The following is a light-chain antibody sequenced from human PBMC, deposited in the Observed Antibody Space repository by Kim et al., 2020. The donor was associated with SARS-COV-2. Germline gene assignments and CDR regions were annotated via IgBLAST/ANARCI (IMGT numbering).Light chain of an antibody. J-gene: IGLJ1*01. CDR3: QSTDSSSMSVV. Sequence: PGQTARLTCVGVEHPKQCAYWYQQKPGQTPRLVIFKDTERPSGIPERFSASSSGTTVTLTISRVRPEDEADYYCQSTDSSSMSVVFGPGTKLTVL. CDR2: KDT. V-gene: IGLV3-25*03. CDR1: EHPKQC.